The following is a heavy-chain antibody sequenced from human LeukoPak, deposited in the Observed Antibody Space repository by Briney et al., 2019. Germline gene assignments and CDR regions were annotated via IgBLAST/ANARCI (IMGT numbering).Heavy chain of an antibody. D-gene: IGHD2-2*01. Sequence: GGSLRLSCAASGFTFSSYAMHWVRQAPGNGLEWVAVISYDGSNKYYADSVKGRFTISRDNSKNTLYLQMNSLRAEDTAVYYCARDLPYCSSTSCYSGIDYWGQGTLVTVSS. CDR1: GFTFSSYA. CDR2: ISYDGSNK. J-gene: IGHJ4*02. V-gene: IGHV3-30*04. CDR3: ARDLPYCSSTSCYSGIDY.